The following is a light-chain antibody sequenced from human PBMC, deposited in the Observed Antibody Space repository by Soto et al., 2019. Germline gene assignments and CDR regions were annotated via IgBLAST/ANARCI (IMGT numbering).Light chain of an antibody. CDR2: GAS. CDR1: QGTISY. CDR3: QQLNAYPLT. J-gene: IGKJ5*01. V-gene: IGKV1-9*01. Sequence: DIQLTQSPSFLSASVVDRVTITCRASQGTISYLAWFQQKPGRAPKLLIYGASTLQSGVPARFSGSGSGTDFTLTISNLQPEDFATYYCQQLNAYPLTFGQGTRLEIK.